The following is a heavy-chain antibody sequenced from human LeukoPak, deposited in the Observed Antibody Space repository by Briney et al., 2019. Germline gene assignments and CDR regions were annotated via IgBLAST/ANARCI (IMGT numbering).Heavy chain of an antibody. CDR2: IYTSGST. CDR3: ARRRSHWSGSYHYFDY. V-gene: IGHV4-4*07. J-gene: IGHJ4*02. D-gene: IGHD1-26*01. Sequence: PSETLSLTCTVSGGSISSYYWSWIRQPAGKGREWIGRIYTSGSTNYNPSLKSRVTMSVDTSKNQFSLKLSSVTAADTAVYYCARRRSHWSGSYHYFDYWGQGTLVTVSS. CDR1: GGSISSYY.